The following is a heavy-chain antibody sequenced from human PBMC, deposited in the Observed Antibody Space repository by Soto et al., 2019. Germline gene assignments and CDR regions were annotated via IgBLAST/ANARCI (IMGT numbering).Heavy chain of an antibody. V-gene: IGHV3-23*01. CDR3: AKVAFTYYMDV. CDR2: VGTSSANT. CDR1: GFTFSSYA. Sequence: EVQLLESGGGLVQPGGSLRLSCAASGFTFSSYAMRWVRQAPGKGLEWVLAVGTSSANTYYADSVKGRFTVSRDNSKNTVYLEMNSLRAEDTAVYYCAKVAFTYYMDVWGKGTTVTVSS. J-gene: IGHJ6*03.